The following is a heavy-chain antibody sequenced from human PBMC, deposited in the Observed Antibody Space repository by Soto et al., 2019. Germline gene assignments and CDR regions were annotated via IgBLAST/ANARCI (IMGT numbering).Heavy chain of an antibody. Sequence: PGGSLRLSCAASGVTVSGSAIHWVRQASGEGLEWVGRVRRKANSYTPAHAASVKGRFTISRDDSKNTAYLQMNSLKTEDTAGFYCTRRGRGVVVDWGQGTLV. CDR1: GVTVSGSA. J-gene: IGHJ4*02. D-gene: IGHD2-21*01. V-gene: IGHV3-73*01. CDR3: TRRGRGVVVD. CDR2: VRRKANSYTP.